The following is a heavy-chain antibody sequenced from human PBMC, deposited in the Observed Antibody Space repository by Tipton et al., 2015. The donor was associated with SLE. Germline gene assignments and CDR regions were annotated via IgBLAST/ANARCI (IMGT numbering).Heavy chain of an antibody. V-gene: IGHV4-59*01. CDR3: ARDTPYDFWSGYLFQH. CDR2: IYYSGST. D-gene: IGHD3-3*01. CDR1: GGSISSYY. J-gene: IGHJ1*01. Sequence: TLSLTCTVSGGSISSYYWSWIRQPPGKGLEWIGYIYYSGSTNYNPSLKSRVTIPVDTSKNQFSLKLSSVTAADTAVYYCARDTPYDFWSGYLFQHWGQGTLVTVSS.